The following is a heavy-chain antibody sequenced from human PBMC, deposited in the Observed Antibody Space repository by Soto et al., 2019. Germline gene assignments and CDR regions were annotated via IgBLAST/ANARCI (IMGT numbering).Heavy chain of an antibody. CDR1: GGSISSYY. CDR2: IYYSGST. D-gene: IGHD6-13*01. J-gene: IGHJ4*02. V-gene: IGHV4-59*01. Sequence: SETLSLTCTVSGGSISSYYWSWIRQPPGKGLEWIGYIYYSGSTNYNPSLKSRVTISVDTSKSQFSLKLSSVTAADTAVYYCARVSYSSSWYEGETGFEYWGQGTLVTVSS. CDR3: ARVSYSSSWYEGETGFEY.